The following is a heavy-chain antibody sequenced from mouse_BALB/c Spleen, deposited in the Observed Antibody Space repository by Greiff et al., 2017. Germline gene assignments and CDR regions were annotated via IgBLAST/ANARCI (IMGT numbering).Heavy chain of an antibody. D-gene: IGHD2-1*01. CDR1: GFAFSSYD. J-gene: IGHJ2*01. Sequence: EVQGVESGGGLVKPGGSLKLSCAASGFAFSSYDMSWVRQTPEKRLEWVAYISSGGGSTYYPDTVKGRFTISRDNAKNTLYLQMSSLKSEDTAMYYCARDGNGRNYFDYWGQGTTLTVSS. CDR3: ARDGNGRNYFDY. V-gene: IGHV5-12-1*01. CDR2: ISSGGGST.